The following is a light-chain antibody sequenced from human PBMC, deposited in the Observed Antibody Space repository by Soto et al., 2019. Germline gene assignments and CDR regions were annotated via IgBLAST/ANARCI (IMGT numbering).Light chain of an antibody. J-gene: IGKJ3*01. CDR3: QQLNSYFFT. CDR2: AAS. V-gene: IGKV1-9*01. Sequence: DIQLTQSPSFLSASVGDRVTITCRASQGISSYLAWYQQKPGKAPKLLIYAASTLQSGFPSRFSGSGSGTEFTLTISSLQPEDFATYYCQQLNSYFFTFGPGTKVDI. CDR1: QGISSY.